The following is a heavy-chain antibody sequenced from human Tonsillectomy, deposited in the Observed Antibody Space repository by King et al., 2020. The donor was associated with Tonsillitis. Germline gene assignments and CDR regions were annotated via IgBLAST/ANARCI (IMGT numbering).Heavy chain of an antibody. CDR3: ASGNDILTGYPLN. CDR2: ISSSSSYI. CDR1: GFTFSSYS. Sequence: VQLVESGGGLVKPGGSLRLSCAASGFTFSSYSMNWVRQAPGKGLEWVSSISSSSSYIYYADSVKGRFTISRDNAKNSLYLQMNSLRAEDTAVYYCASGNDILTGYPLNWGQGTLVTVSS. D-gene: IGHD3-9*01. V-gene: IGHV3-21*01. J-gene: IGHJ4*02.